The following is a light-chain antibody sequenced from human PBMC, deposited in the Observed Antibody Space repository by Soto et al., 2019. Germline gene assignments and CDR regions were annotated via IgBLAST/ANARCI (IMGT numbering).Light chain of an antibody. Sequence: DIQMTQSPSTLSASVGDAVTITCRASQSFSSWLAWYQQKPGKAPKVLIYKASTLKSGVPSRFSGSGAGTEFTPTISSLQPDDFATYYCQHYKSYSEAFGQGTKVDI. CDR3: QHYKSYSEA. CDR2: KAS. J-gene: IGKJ1*01. CDR1: QSFSSW. V-gene: IGKV1-5*03.